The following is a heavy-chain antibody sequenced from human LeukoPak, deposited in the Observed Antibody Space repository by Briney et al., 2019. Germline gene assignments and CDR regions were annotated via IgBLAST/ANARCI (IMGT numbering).Heavy chain of an antibody. J-gene: IGHJ4*02. CDR3: ARDRTISLGISKEIKYITIFDY. Sequence: ASVKVSCKASGYTFTGYYMHWVRQAPGQGLEWMGWINPNSGGTNYAQKFQGRVTMTRDTSISTAYMELGRLRSDDTAVYYCARDRTISLGISKEIKYITIFDYWGQGTLVTVSS. CDR2: INPNSGGT. D-gene: IGHD3-3*01. CDR1: GYTFTGYY. V-gene: IGHV1-2*02.